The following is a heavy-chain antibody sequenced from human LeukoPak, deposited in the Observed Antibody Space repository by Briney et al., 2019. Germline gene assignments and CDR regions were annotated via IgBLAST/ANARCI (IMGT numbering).Heavy chain of an antibody. Sequence: GGSLRLSCAASGFTFNSYAMSWVRQAPGKGLEWVSGISANGAKIYYADSVKGRFTISRDNSKNTQSLQMNSLRAEDTALYYCAKGWSVTTVMAAPGDWGQGALVTVSS. CDR3: AKGWSVTTVMAAPGD. V-gene: IGHV3-23*01. J-gene: IGHJ4*02. CDR2: ISANGAKI. D-gene: IGHD3-3*01. CDR1: GFTFNSYA.